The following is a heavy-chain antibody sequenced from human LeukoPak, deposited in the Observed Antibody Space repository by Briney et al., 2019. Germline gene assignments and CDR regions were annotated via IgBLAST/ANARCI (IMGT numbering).Heavy chain of an antibody. V-gene: IGHV3-23*01. Sequence: GGSLRLSCAASGFTFSSYGMSWVRQAPGKGLECVSAISGSGGKTYYADSVKGRFTISRDNSKNTLYLQMNSLRAEDTAVYYRAKETARPAGVFEYWGQGTRVTVSS. CDR3: AKETARPAGVFEY. J-gene: IGHJ4*02. CDR2: ISGSGGKT. CDR1: GFTFSSYG. D-gene: IGHD1-14*01.